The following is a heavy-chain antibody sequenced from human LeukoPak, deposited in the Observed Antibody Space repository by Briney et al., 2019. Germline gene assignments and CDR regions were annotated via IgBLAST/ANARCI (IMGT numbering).Heavy chain of an antibody. J-gene: IGHJ6*03. CDR3: ARDSGAARPPGGYYYYYMDV. V-gene: IGHV1-69*01. D-gene: IGHD6-6*01. CDR2: IIPIFGTA. Sequence: SVKVSCKASGGTFSSYAISWVRQAPGQGLEWMGWIIPIFGTANYAQKFQGRVTITADESTSTAYMALSSLRSEDTAVYYCARDSGAARPPGGYYYYYMDVWGKGTTVTVSS. CDR1: GGTFSSYA.